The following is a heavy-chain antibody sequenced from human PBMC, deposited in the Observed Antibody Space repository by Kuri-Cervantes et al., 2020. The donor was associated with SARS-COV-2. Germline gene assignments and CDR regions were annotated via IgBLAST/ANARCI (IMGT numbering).Heavy chain of an antibody. J-gene: IGHJ4*02. CDR2: INPNTGDT. Sequence: GGSLRLSCKASENTFRGYYIHWVRQAPGQGLEWMGWINPNTGDTKYAQKFQGRVTMTRDMSISTGYMELTSLISPDTAVYYCAGIRAVYGDPVVHFDFWGQGTLVTVSS. CDR1: ENTFRGYY. D-gene: IGHD4-17*01. CDR3: AGIRAVYGDPVVHFDF. V-gene: IGHV1-2*02.